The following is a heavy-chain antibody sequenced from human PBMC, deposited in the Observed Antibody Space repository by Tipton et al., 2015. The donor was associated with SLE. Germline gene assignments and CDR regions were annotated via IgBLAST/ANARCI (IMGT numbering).Heavy chain of an antibody. Sequence: TLSLTCSVSDDSISGYYWSWIRQPPGKGLEWVGYVYYGGTTKYNPSLKSRVTISLDTSMNQFSLNLTSVTAADTAVYFGAEGEGAIFQRWGQGSLGTVSS. J-gene: IGHJ1*01. D-gene: IGHD1-26*01. CDR1: DDSISGYY. CDR2: VYYGGTT. CDR3: AEGEGAIFQR. V-gene: IGHV4-59*01.